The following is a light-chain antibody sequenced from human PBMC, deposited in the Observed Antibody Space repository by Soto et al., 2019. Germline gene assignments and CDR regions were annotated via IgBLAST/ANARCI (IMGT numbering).Light chain of an antibody. CDR1: SSDVGGYNY. V-gene: IGLV2-14*01. CDR2: EVS. Sequence: QSALTQPASVSGSPGQSITISCTGTSSDVGGYNYVSWYQQHPGKAPKLMIYEVSNRPSGVSNRFSGSKSGNTASLTISGLQAEDEADYYCSSYTSSSLVVFGGGTKFTVL. J-gene: IGLJ2*01. CDR3: SSYTSSSLVV.